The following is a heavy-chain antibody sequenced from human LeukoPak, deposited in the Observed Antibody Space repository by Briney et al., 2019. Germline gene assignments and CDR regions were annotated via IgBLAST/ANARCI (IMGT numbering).Heavy chain of an antibody. Sequence: GGSLRLSCAASGFTFSSYAMHWVRQAPGKGLEWVAVISYDGSNKYYADSVKGRFTISRDNSKNTLYLQMNSLRAEDTAVYYCARDPSLTYYGMDVWGQGTTVTVSS. CDR3: ARDPSLTYYGMDV. V-gene: IGHV3-30-3*01. CDR1: GFTFSSYA. J-gene: IGHJ6*02. CDR2: ISYDGSNK.